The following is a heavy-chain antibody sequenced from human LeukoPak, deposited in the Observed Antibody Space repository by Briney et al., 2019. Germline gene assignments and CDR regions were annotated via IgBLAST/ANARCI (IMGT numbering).Heavy chain of an antibody. J-gene: IGHJ4*02. D-gene: IGHD3-10*01. V-gene: IGHV3-23*01. Sequence: GGSLRLSCAACGVAFSSYSMSCVRQAPGKGLEWVSAISGSGADTYYTDSVKGRFTSSRDNSKTTLFLQMNSLRAEDTSIYYCAKDLGGEGGSGFPGQWGQGTLVTASS. CDR2: ISGSGADT. CDR3: AKDLGGEGGSGFPGQ. CDR1: GVAFSSYS.